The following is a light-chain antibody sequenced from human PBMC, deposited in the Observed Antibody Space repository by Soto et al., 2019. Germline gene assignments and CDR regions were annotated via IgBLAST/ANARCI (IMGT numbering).Light chain of an antibody. CDR1: QDINIY. CDR2: DAS. V-gene: IGKV1-33*01. Sequence: DIQMTQSPSSLFASVGDRVTITCQATQDINIYLNWYQQKPGTAPNLLIYDASNLEIGVPSRFGGSGSGTHFTFTISGLQTEDIGTYYCQQYDILPITFGRGTRLEIK. J-gene: IGKJ5*01. CDR3: QQYDILPIT.